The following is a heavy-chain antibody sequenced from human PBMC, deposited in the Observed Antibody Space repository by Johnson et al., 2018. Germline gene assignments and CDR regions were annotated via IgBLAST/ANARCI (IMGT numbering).Heavy chain of an antibody. Sequence: QVQLVQSGAEVKKPGASVKVSCKASGYTFTSHDINWVRQATGQGLEWMGWMNLNSGKTGYTQKFQGRVTMTRNTSISTAYRELSRLRSEDTAVYYGAGAGSYGDYYMDVWGKGTTVTVSS. CDR1: GYTFTSHD. CDR2: MNLNSGKT. D-gene: IGHD4-17*01. CDR3: AGAGSYGDYYMDV. V-gene: IGHV1-8*01. J-gene: IGHJ6*03.